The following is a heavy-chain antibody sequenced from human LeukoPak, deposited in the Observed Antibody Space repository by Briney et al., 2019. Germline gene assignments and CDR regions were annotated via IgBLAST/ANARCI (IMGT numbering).Heavy chain of an antibody. CDR1: GFSLDDYA. CDR2: ISWDSGSQ. Sequence: GGSPRLSCVGSGFSLDDYAMHWVRQVPGKGLEWVSSISWDSGSQAYADSVRGRFTISRDNAKNSLYLQMNSLRPEDTAFYYCIKDMGFDLLKDAFHIWGQGTLVTVSS. J-gene: IGHJ3*02. D-gene: IGHD3-9*01. V-gene: IGHV3-9*01. CDR3: IKDMGFDLLKDAFHI.